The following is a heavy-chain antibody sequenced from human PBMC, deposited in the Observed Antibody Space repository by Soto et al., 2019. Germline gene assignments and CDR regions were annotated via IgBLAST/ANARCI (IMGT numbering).Heavy chain of an antibody. Sequence: VKVSCKTSGYTFTNYVVDWVRQAPGQGLEWMGWINSGNGNTKYSEEFQGRVTITRDTSASTAYMELNSLTSEDTAVYYCARGLTIFGVVIGYWGQGTLVTVSS. CDR3: ARGLTIFGVVIGY. CDR2: INSGNGNT. J-gene: IGHJ4*02. D-gene: IGHD3-3*01. V-gene: IGHV1-3*03. CDR1: GYTFTNYV.